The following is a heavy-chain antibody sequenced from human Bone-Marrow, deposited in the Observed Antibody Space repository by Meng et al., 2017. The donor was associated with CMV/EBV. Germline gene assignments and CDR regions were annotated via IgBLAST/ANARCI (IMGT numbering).Heavy chain of an antibody. Sequence: GESLKIFCKGSGYSFTSYWIGWVRQMPGKGLEWMGIIYPGDSDTRYSPSFQGQVTISADKSISTAYLQWSSLKASDTAMYYCARRLGGSYYDILTGYYNAHAFDIWGQGTMVTVSS. CDR1: GYSFTSYW. J-gene: IGHJ3*02. CDR2: IYPGDSDT. CDR3: ARRLGGSYYDILTGYYNAHAFDI. D-gene: IGHD3-9*01. V-gene: IGHV5-51*01.